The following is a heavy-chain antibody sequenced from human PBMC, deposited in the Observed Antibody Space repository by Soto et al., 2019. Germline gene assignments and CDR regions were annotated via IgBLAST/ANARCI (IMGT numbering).Heavy chain of an antibody. J-gene: IGHJ4*02. CDR1: GFTFNTYG. CDR2: ISFDGISK. V-gene: IGHV3-30*03. CDR3: ATFPGH. Sequence: TGGSLRLSCAASGFTFNTYGIHWVRQAPGKGLEWVAFISFDGISKYYVDSVKGRFTISRDNSKNTLYLQMNNLRPEDTAVYYCATFPGHWGQGTLVTVSS.